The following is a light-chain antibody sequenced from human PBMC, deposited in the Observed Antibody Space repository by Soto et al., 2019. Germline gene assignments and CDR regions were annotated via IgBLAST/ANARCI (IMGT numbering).Light chain of an antibody. CDR3: QHYNDWPPAFT. Sequence: EILMTQSPATLSVSPGERATLSCRASQSLSRNLAWYQQKPGQAPRLLIYGASTRASCIPARFSGVGSGTEFTHTISSLQSEDFALYYCQHYNDWPPAFTFGPGTKVDL. J-gene: IGKJ3*01. CDR1: QSLSRN. V-gene: IGKV3-15*01. CDR2: GAS.